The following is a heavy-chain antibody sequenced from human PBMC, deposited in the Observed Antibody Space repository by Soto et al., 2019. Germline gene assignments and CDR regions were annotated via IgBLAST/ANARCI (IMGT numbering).Heavy chain of an antibody. D-gene: IGHD3-10*01. CDR3: GRGASGSYRLDY. J-gene: IGHJ4*02. CDR1: GFTFSSYW. V-gene: IGHV3-74*01. CDR2: INSDGSST. Sequence: EVQLVQSGGGLVQPGGPLRLSCAASGFTFSSYWMHWVRQAPGKGLVWVSRINSDGSSTNYADSVKGQFTISRDNAKNALYLQMNSLRAEDTAVYYCGRGASGSYRLDYWGQGTLVTVSS.